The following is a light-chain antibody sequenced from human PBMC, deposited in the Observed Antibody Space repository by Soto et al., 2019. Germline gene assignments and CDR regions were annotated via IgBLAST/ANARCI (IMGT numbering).Light chain of an antibody. CDR3: QQSYTTPRT. J-gene: IGKJ1*01. Sequence: DIQMTQSPSSLSASVGDRVSVTCRASQSISTFLNWYQQRPGEAPKLLIYAASSLQSGVPSRFSGSGSGEDFTLTIGSLQPEDFATYYCQQSYTTPRTFGHGTKVEVK. CDR1: QSISTF. CDR2: AAS. V-gene: IGKV1-39*01.